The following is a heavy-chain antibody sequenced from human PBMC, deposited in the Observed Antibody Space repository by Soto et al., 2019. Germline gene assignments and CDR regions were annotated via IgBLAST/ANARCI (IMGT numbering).Heavy chain of an antibody. J-gene: IGHJ4*02. CDR2: INNNGDST. V-gene: IGHV3-64D*08. CDR1: GFTFSNYA. CDR3: VTSPTYYYGSGSRLDH. Sequence: GGSLRLSCSASGFTFSNYAMHWVRQAPGKGLEYVSSINNNGDSTYYADSVRGRFTISRDNSEKTLYLQVSSLRDEDTAVYYCVTSPTYYYGSGSRLDHWGQGTQVTVSS. D-gene: IGHD3-10*01.